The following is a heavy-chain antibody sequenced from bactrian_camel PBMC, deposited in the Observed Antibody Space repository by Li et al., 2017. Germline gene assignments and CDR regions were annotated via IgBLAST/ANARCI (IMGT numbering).Heavy chain of an antibody. V-gene: IGHV3S67*01. CDR1: GFTSRTNF. D-gene: IGHD2*01. Sequence: SGGGSVQAGGSLSLSCQASGFTSRTNFMGWVRQAPGKEREAVAVVDSDGSTAYADSMKGRFTISQDNAKNTLYLQMNSLESEDTALYYCASGVQYYSGGYYLDSPYYYWGQGTQVTVS. J-gene: IGHJ4*01. CDR3: ASGVQYYSGGYYLDSPYYY. CDR2: VDSDGST.